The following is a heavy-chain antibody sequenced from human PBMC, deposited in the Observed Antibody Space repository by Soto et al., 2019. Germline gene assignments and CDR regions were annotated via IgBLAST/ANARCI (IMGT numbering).Heavy chain of an antibody. CDR1: GGSLSGATYS. CDR2: IFPSGTT. Sequence: PSETLSLTCGVSGGSLSGATYSWNWIRQPPGKGLEWIGYIFPSGTTYYNQSLKRRFTTSIDVSKNQSSLSLRSLTAADTAVYYRARSREFDYWSQGTLVTVSS. V-gene: IGHV4-30-2*01. J-gene: IGHJ4*02. CDR3: ARSREFDY.